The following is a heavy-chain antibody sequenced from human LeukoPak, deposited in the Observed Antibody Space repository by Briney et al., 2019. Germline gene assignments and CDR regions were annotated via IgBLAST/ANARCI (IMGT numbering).Heavy chain of an antibody. CDR1: GFTFTSYD. CDR3: ARPSRRWLSHFDY. J-gene: IGHJ4*02. D-gene: IGHD5-24*01. Sequence: ASVKVSCKASGFTFTSYDINWVRQATGQGLEWMGWMNPNSGNTGYAQKFQGRVTMTRNTSISTAYMELSSLRSEDTAVYYCARPSRRWLSHFDYWGQGTLVTVSS. CDR2: MNPNSGNT. V-gene: IGHV1-8*01.